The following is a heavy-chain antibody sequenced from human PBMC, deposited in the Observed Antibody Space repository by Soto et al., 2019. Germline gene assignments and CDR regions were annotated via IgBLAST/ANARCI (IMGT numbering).Heavy chain of an antibody. CDR1: GESLTGYY. Sequence: SETLSLTCAVYGESLTGYYWSWIRQSTGKGLEWIGEINHSGTASYNPSLKSRATISLDTSKNQISLKVNSVTAADTAVYYCARDHPHSYGVYYFDYWGQGTPVTVSS. V-gene: IGHV4-34*01. D-gene: IGHD5-18*01. CDR3: ARDHPHSYGVYYFDY. J-gene: IGHJ4*02. CDR2: INHSGTA.